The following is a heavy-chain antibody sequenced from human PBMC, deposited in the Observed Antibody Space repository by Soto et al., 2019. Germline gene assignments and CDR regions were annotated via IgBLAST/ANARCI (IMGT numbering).Heavy chain of an antibody. J-gene: IGHJ4*02. D-gene: IGHD5-12*01. CDR3: AKVNIVATIRGFDY. V-gene: IGHV3-30*18. CDR2: ISYDGSNK. Sequence: PGGSLRLSCAASGFTFSSYGMHWVRQAPGKGLEWVAVISYDGSNKYYADSVKGRFTISRDNSKNTLYLQMNSLRTEDTAVYYCAKVNIVATIRGFDYWGQGTLVTVSS. CDR1: GFTFSSYG.